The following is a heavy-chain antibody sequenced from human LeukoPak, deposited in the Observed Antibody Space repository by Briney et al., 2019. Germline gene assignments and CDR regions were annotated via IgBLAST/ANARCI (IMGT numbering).Heavy chain of an antibody. CDR1: GFTLNSYW. Sequence: GGSLILSCASSGFTLNSYWFHWGRQAPGRGLVWVSRINSDGSDTFHADSVKGRFTITRDNANSTVYLQMNSLKADDTAVYYCARGGYHHGFDIWGQGTMVTVSS. CDR3: ARGGYHHGFDI. CDR2: INSDGSDT. V-gene: IGHV3-74*01. D-gene: IGHD2-15*01. J-gene: IGHJ3*02.